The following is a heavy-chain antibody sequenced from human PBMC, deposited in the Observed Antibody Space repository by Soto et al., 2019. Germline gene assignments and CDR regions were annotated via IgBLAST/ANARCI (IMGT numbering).Heavy chain of an antibody. CDR3: ARERGHLVGVGYREFDY. D-gene: IGHD6-6*01. CDR1: GFTFSSYG. V-gene: IGHV3-33*01. Sequence: QVQLVESGGGVVQPGRSLRLSCAASGFTFSSYGMHWVRQAPGKGLECVAVIWYDGSNKYYADSVKGRFTISRDNSKNTLYLQMNSLRSEDTAVYYCARERGHLVGVGYREFDYWGQGTLVTVSS. CDR2: IWYDGSNK. J-gene: IGHJ4*02.